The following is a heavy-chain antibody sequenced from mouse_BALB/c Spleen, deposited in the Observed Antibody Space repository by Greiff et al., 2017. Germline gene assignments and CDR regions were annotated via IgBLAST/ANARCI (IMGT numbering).Heavy chain of an antibody. V-gene: IGHV2-9*02. CDR1: GFSLTSYG. J-gene: IGHJ3*01. CDR2: IWAGGST. D-gene: IGHD1-2*01. CDR3: ARDSITTATAWFAY. Sequence: VQLVESGPGLVAPSQSLSITCTVSGFSLTSYGVHWVRQPPGKGLEWLGVIWAGGSTNYNSALMSRLSISKDNSKSQVFLKMNSLQTDDTAMYYCARDSITTATAWFAYWGQGTLVTVSA.